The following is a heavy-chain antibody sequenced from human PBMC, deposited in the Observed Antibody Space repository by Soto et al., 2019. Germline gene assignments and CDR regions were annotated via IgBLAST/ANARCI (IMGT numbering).Heavy chain of an antibody. CDR1: GFIFENFG. CDR2: ISGSGFKK. J-gene: IGHJ5*02. D-gene: IGHD1-26*01. CDR3: AKNQGVELVPLATVDWFDP. Sequence: GGSRRLSCAASGFIFENFGMSWVRQAPGKGLEWISSISGSGFKKYYADSVKGRFTISRDDSKSTVYLELNNLSAEDTAVYHCAKNQGVELVPLATVDWFDPWGQGSVVTVSS. V-gene: IGHV3-23*01.